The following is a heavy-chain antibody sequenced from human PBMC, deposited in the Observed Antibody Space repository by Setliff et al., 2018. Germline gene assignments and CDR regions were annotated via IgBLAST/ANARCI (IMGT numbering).Heavy chain of an antibody. D-gene: IGHD6-19*01. CDR3: ARHKTGAVGTGEHFQH. Sequence: PSETLSLTCAVYSGSFSGYFWSWIRQPPGKGLEWIGEINHSGSTNYNPSLKSRVTISVDTSKNQFSLKLSSVTAADTAVYYCARHKTGAVGTGEHFQHWGQGTLVTVSS. CDR1: SGSFSGYF. CDR2: INHSGST. J-gene: IGHJ1*01. V-gene: IGHV4-34*01.